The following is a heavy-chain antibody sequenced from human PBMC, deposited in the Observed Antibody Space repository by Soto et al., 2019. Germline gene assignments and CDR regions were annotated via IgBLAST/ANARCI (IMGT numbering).Heavy chain of an antibody. CDR2: IVVGSGNT. J-gene: IGHJ6*02. CDR3: AAGYCSGGSCYPYYYGMDV. CDR1: GFTFTSSS. D-gene: IGHD2-15*01. V-gene: IGHV1-58*01. Sequence: SVEVSCKASGFTFTSSSVQWVLQARGQRLEWIGWIVVGSGNTNYAQKFQERVTITRDMSTSTAYMELSSLRSEDTAVYYCAAGYCSGGSCYPYYYGMDVWGQGTTVTVSS.